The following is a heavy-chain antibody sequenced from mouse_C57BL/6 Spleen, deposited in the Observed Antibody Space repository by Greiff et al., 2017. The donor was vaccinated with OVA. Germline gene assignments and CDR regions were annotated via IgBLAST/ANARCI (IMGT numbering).Heavy chain of an antibody. J-gene: IGHJ2*01. CDR3: AREGDDYGDYFDY. Sequence: EVHLVESGGGLVKPGGSLKLSCAASGFTFSSYAMSWVRQTPEKRLEWVATISDGGSYTYYPDNVKGRFTISRDNAKNNLYLQMSHLKSEDTAMYYCAREGDDYGDYFDYWGQGTTLTVSS. CDR2: ISDGGSYT. V-gene: IGHV5-4*01. CDR1: GFTFSSYA. D-gene: IGHD2-4*01.